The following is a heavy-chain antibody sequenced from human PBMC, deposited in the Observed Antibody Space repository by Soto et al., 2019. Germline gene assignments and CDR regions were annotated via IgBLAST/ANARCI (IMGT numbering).Heavy chain of an antibody. CDR3: ARLIQYDYIWGSYSPWGVIDI. CDR2: IYYSGST. CDR1: GGSISSSSYY. V-gene: IGHV4-39*01. D-gene: IGHD3-16*01. Sequence: SETLSLTCTVSGGSISSSSYYWGWIRQPPGKGLEWIGSIYYSGSTYYNPSLKSRVTISVDTSKNQFSLKLSSVTAADTAVYYCARLIQYDYIWGSYSPWGVIDIWGQGTMVTVSS. J-gene: IGHJ3*02.